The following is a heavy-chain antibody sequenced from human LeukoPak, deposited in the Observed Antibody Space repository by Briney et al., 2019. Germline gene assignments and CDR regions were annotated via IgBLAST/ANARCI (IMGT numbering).Heavy chain of an antibody. D-gene: IGHD3-22*01. CDR3: ARWYYYDSRGYYFDF. CDR2: IYSSGNT. Sequence: SETLSLTCTVSGGSISSYYWSWIRQPVGKGLEWIGRIYSSGNTDYNPSLKSRVTMSVDTSKNQFSLKLSSVTAADTAVYYCARWYYYDSRGYYFDFWGQGTLVTVSS. V-gene: IGHV4-4*07. CDR1: GGSISSYY. J-gene: IGHJ4*02.